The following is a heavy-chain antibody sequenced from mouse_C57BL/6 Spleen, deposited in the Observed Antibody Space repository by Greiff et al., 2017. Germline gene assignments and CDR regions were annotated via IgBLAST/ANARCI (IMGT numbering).Heavy chain of an antibody. Sequence: VQLQQSGAELVKPGASVKLSCKASGYNIKDYYMHWVKQRPEQGLEWIGRIDPEDGGTKYDQKFKGKATITADTSSNTAYLQLSSLTSEDTAVYYFARSYYVSCLYYFDYWGQGTSLTVSS. CDR3: ARSYYVSCLYYFDY. D-gene: IGHD1-1*01. CDR2: IDPEDGGT. V-gene: IGHV14-2*01. J-gene: IGHJ2*02. CDR1: GYNIKDYY.